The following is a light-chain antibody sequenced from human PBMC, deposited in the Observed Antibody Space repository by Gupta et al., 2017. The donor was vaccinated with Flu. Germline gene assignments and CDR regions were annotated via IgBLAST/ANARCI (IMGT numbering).Light chain of an antibody. CDR1: SSDVGSYNL. CDR3: CSDAGSSTYV. V-gene: IGLV2-23*01. J-gene: IGLJ1*01. CDR2: EGS. Sequence: QSALPQPASVSGSPGQSITISCTGTSSDVGSYNLVSWYQQHPGKAHKLMIYEGSKRPSGVANRFSGSKSGNTASLTISGLQEEDEADYYCCSDAGSSTYVFGTGTKVTVL.